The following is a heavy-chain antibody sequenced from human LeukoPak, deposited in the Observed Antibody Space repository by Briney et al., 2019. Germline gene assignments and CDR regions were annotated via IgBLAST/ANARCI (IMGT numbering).Heavy chain of an antibody. CDR3: ARGGGSYDY. J-gene: IGHJ4*02. Sequence: GGSLRLSCAASGFTFSSYSINWVRQAPGKGLEWVSSISGDSNYIYYADSVRGRFAISRDNAKTALYLQMNSLRADDTAVYYCARGGGSYDYWGQGTLVTVSS. V-gene: IGHV3-21*01. CDR2: ISGDSNYI. D-gene: IGHD1-26*01. CDR1: GFTFSSYS.